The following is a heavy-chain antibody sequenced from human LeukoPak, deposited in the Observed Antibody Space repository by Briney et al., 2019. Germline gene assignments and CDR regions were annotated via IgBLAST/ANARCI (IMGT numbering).Heavy chain of an antibody. CDR3: ASAPHVNYFDF. Sequence: SETLSLACTVSGDSMTNYYWSWIRQPPGMGLEWIGYISYSGSTNYNPSLKSRVTFSIDTSKNQFSLWLDSVTAADTAVYYCASAPHVNYFDFWGQGALVTVSS. CDR1: GDSMTNYY. D-gene: IGHD2/OR15-2a*01. J-gene: IGHJ4*02. V-gene: IGHV4-59*08. CDR2: ISYSGST.